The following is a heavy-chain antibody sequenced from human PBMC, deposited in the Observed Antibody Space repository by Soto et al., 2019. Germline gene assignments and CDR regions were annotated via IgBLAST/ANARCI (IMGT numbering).Heavy chain of an antibody. V-gene: IGHV4-39*01. Sequence: SETLSLTCTVSGGSISRGPYSWGWIRQPPGKGLEWIGTFYYSGSTYYNPSLESRVTISVDTSKNQFSLKVSSVTAADTAVYYCARLGGYCTITSCYGYYGMDVWGQGTTVTV. CDR1: GGSISRGPYS. J-gene: IGHJ6*02. D-gene: IGHD2-2*01. CDR2: FYYSGST. CDR3: ARLGGYCTITSCYGYYGMDV.